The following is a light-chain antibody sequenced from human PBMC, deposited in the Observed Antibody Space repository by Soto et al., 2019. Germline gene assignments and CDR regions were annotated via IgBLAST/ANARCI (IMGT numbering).Light chain of an antibody. Sequence: DIVLTQSPLSLPVTPGEPASISCRSSQSLLHRNGYTYLDWYLQKPGQSPQLLISMVSERASGVPDRFSGSGSGSDFTLRISRVEAEDVGIYYCMQGVQTSATLGGGTKVEIK. J-gene: IGKJ4*01. CDR3: MQGVQTSAT. CDR1: QSLLHRNGYTY. CDR2: MVS. V-gene: IGKV2-28*01.